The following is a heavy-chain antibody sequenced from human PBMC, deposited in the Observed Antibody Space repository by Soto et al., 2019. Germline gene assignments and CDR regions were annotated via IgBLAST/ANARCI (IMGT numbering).Heavy chain of an antibody. CDR2: ISHDGSNT. CDR3: AKNAGSTEYFFAS. J-gene: IGHJ4*02. V-gene: IGHV3-30*18. CDR1: GFTFRTYA. Sequence: QVQVVESGGGVVQPGRSLRLSCAASGFTFRTYAMHWVRQAPGKGLEWVAVISHDGSNTDYGDSVKGRFTISRDNSKSKLSLQMNSLRPEDTGVYYSAKNAGSTEYFFASWGQGTLVSVSS.